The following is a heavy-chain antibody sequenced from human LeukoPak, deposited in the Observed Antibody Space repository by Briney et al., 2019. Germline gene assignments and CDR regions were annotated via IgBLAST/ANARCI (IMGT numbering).Heavy chain of an antibody. V-gene: IGHV3-30-3*01. CDR3: ARGFWSGYYSPIFDY. J-gene: IGHJ4*02. Sequence: GGSLRLSCAASGLTFSSYAMHWVGQAPGKGLEWVAVISYDGSNKYYADSVKGRFTISRDNSKNTLYLQMNSLRAEDTAVYYCARGFWSGYYSPIFDYWGQGTLVTVSS. CDR2: ISYDGSNK. D-gene: IGHD3-3*01. CDR1: GLTFSSYA.